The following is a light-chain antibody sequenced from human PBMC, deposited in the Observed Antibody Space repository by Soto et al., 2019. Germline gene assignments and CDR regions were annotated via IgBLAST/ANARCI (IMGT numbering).Light chain of an antibody. J-gene: IGKJ3*01. Sequence: EIVLTQSPGTLSLSPGERATLSCRASQSVSNNYLAWYQQKPGQAPRLLIYGASSRATGIPDRFRGSGSGTDFTLTISTLEPEDFAVYYCQQYGSSPFTFGPGTKVDIK. CDR2: GAS. CDR3: QQYGSSPFT. V-gene: IGKV3-20*01. CDR1: QSVSNNY.